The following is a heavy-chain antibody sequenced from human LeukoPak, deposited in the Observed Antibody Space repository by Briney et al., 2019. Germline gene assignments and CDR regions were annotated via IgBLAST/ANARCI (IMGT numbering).Heavy chain of an antibody. CDR2: IYTSGIT. D-gene: IGHD6-13*01. J-gene: IGHJ3*02. CDR1: GGSISSYY. V-gene: IGHV4-4*07. CDR3: ARGVRSRRSGNVFDI. Sequence: SETLSLTCTVSGGSISSYYWSWIRQPAGKGLEWIGHIYTSGITNYNPSLRSRVTMSVDTSNNQFSLKLTSVTAADTAVYFCARGVRSRRSGNVFDIWGQGTMVTVSS.